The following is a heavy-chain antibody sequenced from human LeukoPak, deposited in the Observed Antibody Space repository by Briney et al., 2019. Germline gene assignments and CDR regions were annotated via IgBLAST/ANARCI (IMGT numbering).Heavy chain of an antibody. D-gene: IGHD3-10*01. CDR3: ARHAGSYYTDFDY. CDR2: IYYSGST. J-gene: IGHJ4*02. CDR1: GGSISSYY. V-gene: IGHV4-59*05. Sequence: SETLSLTCTVSGGSISSYYWSWIRQPPGKGLEWIGSIYYSGSTYYNPSLKSRVTISVDTSKNQFSLKLSSVTAADTAVYYCARHAGSYYTDFDYWGQGTLVTVSS.